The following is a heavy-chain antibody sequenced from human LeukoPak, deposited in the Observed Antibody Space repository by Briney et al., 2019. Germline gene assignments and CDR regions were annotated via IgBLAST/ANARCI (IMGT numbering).Heavy chain of an antibody. CDR1: GGSISSGGYY. CDR2: IYYSGST. J-gene: IGHJ4*02. CDR3: ARDSHYYGSGSYLDY. D-gene: IGHD3-10*01. Sequence: TSQTLSLTCTVSGGSISSGGYYWSWIRQHPGKGLEWIGYIYYSGSTYYNPSLKSRVTISVDTSKSQFSLKLSSVTAADTAVYYCARDSHYYGSGSYLDYWGQGTLVTVSS. V-gene: IGHV4-31*03.